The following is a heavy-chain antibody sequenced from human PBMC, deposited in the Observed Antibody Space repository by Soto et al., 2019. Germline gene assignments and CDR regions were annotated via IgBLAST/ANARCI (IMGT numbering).Heavy chain of an antibody. D-gene: IGHD2-2*01. J-gene: IGHJ5*02. CDR3: ARNVLRGYCSSSSCPFDP. CDR1: GGTFGGSA. CDR2: ISTGGGST. V-gene: IGHV3-23*01. Sequence: PGGSLRLSCASSGGTFGGSARSWVRQAPGKGLEWVSGISTGGGSTDYADSVKGRFTISRDNSKNTLYLQMSSLRAEDTAVYYCARNVLRGYCSSSSCPFDPWGQGTLVTVSS.